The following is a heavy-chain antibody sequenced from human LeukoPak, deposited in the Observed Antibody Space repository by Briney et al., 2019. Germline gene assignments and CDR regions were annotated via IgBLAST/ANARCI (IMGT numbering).Heavy chain of an antibody. CDR2: IKQDGSKK. V-gene: IGHV3-7*01. D-gene: IGHD3-22*01. CDR1: GFPFSSYW. Sequence: GGSLRLSCVASGFPFSSYWMTWVRQAPGKGLEWVANIKQDGSKKSYVDSVKGRFTISRDNAKNSLYLQMNSLRAEDTAIYYCAKEYGDSSGYSAFSWGQGTMVTVSS. J-gene: IGHJ3*01. CDR3: AKEYGDSSGYSAFS.